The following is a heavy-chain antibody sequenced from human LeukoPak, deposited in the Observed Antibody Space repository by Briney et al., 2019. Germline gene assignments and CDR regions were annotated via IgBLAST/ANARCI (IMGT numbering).Heavy chain of an antibody. J-gene: IGHJ4*02. CDR3: ARPTSLTASGYGC. V-gene: IGHV1-8*03. CDR1: GYTFTTYH. CDR2: MNPYNGDR. D-gene: IGHD4-17*01. Sequence: ASVKVSCKTSGYTFTTYHIYWVRQATGQRLEWLGWMNPYNGDRDNAQNFQGRLSLTSDTSISTAYIELSRPKSEDTAVFFCARPTSLTASGYGCWGQGNLVSVFS.